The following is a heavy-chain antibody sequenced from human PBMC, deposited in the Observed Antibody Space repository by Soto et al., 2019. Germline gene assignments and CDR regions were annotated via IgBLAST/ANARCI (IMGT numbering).Heavy chain of an antibody. CDR1: GFSLSTSGVG. CDR3: AHALQLLEYGDYGGVFDY. J-gene: IGHJ4*02. D-gene: IGHD4-17*01. V-gene: IGHV2-5*02. CDR2: IYWGDDK. Sequence: QITLKESGPTLVKPTQTLTLTCTFSGFSLSTSGVGVGWIRQPPGKALEWLALIYWGDDKRYSPSLKSRLTITKDTSKNLVVLTKTNMDPVDTATYYCAHALQLLEYGDYGGVFDYWGQGTLVTVSS.